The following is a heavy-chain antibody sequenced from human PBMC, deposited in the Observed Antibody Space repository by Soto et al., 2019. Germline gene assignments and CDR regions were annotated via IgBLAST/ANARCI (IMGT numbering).Heavy chain of an antibody. D-gene: IGHD2-15*01. V-gene: IGHV1-69*13. Sequence: SVNVPCKASGGTFSSYAISWVRQAPGQGLEWMGGIIPIFGTANYAQKFQGRVTITADESTSTAYMELSSLRSEDTAVYYCARVYCSGGSCYSSYFDYWGQGTLVTVSS. CDR1: GGTFSSYA. J-gene: IGHJ4*02. CDR2: IIPIFGTA. CDR3: ARVYCSGGSCYSSYFDY.